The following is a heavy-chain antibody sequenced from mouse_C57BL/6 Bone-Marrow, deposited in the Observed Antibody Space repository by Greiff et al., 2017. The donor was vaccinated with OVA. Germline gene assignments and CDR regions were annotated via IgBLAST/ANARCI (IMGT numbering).Heavy chain of an antibody. CDR3: ASAVFAY. CDR1: GYTFTSYW. J-gene: IGHJ3*01. Sequence: QVQLQQPGAEVVKPGASVKLSCKASGYTFTSYWMQWVKQRPGQGLEWIGKIDPSDTYTNYNPKFRAKATLTVDTSSSTAYLQLTSLTSEDSAVYCCASAVFAYWGQGTLVTVSA. CDR2: IDPSDTYT. V-gene: IGHV1-50*01.